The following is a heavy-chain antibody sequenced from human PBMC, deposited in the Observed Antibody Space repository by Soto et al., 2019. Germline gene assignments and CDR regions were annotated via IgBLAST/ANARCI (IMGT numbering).Heavy chain of an antibody. CDR1: GYTFTSYG. CDR2: ISAHNGNT. Sequence: QVHLVQSGAEVKKPGASVKVSCKGSGYTFTSYGITWVRQAPGQGLEWMGWISAHNGNTDYAQKLQGRVTVTRDTSTSTAYMETRSLRSDDTAVDFCARGRYGDYWGQGTLVTVSS. V-gene: IGHV1-18*01. J-gene: IGHJ4*01. D-gene: IGHD1-1*01. CDR3: ARGRYGDY.